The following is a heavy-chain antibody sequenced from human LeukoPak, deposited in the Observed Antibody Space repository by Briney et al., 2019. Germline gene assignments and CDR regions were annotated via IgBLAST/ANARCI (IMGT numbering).Heavy chain of an antibody. V-gene: IGHV3-21*01. Sequence: GGSLRLSCAASGFTFSSYSMNWVRQAPGKGLEWVSSISSSSSYIYYADSVKGRFTISRDNAKNSLYLQMNSLRAEDTAVYYCARAPTYYYDSSGYYYFDYLGEGTLVTVSS. CDR3: ARAPTYYYDSSGYYYFDY. J-gene: IGHJ4*02. D-gene: IGHD3-22*01. CDR1: GFTFSSYS. CDR2: ISSSSSYI.